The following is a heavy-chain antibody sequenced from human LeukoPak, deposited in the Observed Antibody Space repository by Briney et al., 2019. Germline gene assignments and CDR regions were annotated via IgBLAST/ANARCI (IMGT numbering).Heavy chain of an antibody. D-gene: IGHD4-17*01. CDR1: GGTFSSYA. V-gene: IGHV1-69*04. J-gene: IGHJ4*02. Sequence: GASVEVSCKASGGTFSSYAISWVRQAPGQGLEWMGRIIPILGIANYAQKFQGRVTITADKSTSTAYMELSSLRSEDTAVYYCATQMTTVTLFDYWGQGNLVTVSS. CDR2: IIPILGIA. CDR3: ATQMTTVTLFDY.